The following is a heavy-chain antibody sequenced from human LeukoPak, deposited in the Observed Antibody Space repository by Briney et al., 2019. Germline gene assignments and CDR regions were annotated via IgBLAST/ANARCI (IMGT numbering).Heavy chain of an antibody. CDR2: INSNTGGT. V-gene: IGHV1-2*06. D-gene: IGHD2-2*02. CDR3: AKEGCTSTSCYMNN. J-gene: IGHJ4*02. CDR1: GFTFSAYY. Sequence: ASVKVSCKASGFTFSAYYMNWVRQAPGQGLEWMGRINSNTGGTNYAQKFQGRVTMTRDTSISTAYMELSRLRSDDTAVYYCAKEGCTSTSCYMNNWGQGTLVTVSS.